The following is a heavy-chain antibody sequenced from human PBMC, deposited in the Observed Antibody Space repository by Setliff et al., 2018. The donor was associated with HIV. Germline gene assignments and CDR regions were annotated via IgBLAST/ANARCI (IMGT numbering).Heavy chain of an antibody. CDR3: ARDPGIWGYYDSLRAFDI. CDR1: GNTLTQLG. J-gene: IGHJ3*02. D-gene: IGHD3-22*01. CDR2: FDSDEGEM. Sequence: ASVKVSCKGSGNTLTQLGMHWVRQAPGKGLEWMGGFDSDEGEMIYAQNFQGRVTMTDDASTDTAYLELSSLRSEDTAVYYCARDPGIWGYYDSLRAFDIWGQGTMVTVSS. V-gene: IGHV1-24*01.